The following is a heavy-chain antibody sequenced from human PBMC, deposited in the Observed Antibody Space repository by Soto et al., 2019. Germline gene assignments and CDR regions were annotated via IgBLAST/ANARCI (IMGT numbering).Heavy chain of an antibody. CDR1: GGSISGSYYY. CDR2: VFYTGFT. CDR3: ASSQKGYNWNYFDH. Sequence: PSETLSLTCAVSGGSISGSYYYWGWLRQSPGRGPEWIGGVFYTGFTSYNPSLESRVSVSVDTSRNQFSLKVSAATAADTAVYYCASSQKGYNWNYFDHWGQGALVTVSS. J-gene: IGHJ4*02. D-gene: IGHD1-20*01. V-gene: IGHV4-39*01.